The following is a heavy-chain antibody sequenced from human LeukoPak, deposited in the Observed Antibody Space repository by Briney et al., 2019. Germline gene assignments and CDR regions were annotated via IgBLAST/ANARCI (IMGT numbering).Heavy chain of an antibody. J-gene: IGHJ4*02. Sequence: PGGSLRLSCAASGFTFTRYTMHWVREAPGKGLEWVAVVLYDGSNKYYADSVKGRFTLSRDNSKNTLSLQMNTPRADDTAVYYCVRDNYGGILDFWGQGTLVTVSS. V-gene: IGHV3-30*04. D-gene: IGHD2-21*01. CDR3: VRDNYGGILDF. CDR1: GFTFTRYT. CDR2: VLYDGSNK.